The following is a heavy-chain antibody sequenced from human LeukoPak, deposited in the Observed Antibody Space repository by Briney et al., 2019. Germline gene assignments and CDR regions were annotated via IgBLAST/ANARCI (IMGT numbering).Heavy chain of an antibody. J-gene: IGHJ4*02. D-gene: IGHD3-9*01. CDR3: ARGRVGDMDLAY. CDR2: IYSSGST. CDR1: GGSISSYH. V-gene: IGHV4-4*07. Sequence: SETLSLTCSVSGGSISSYHWSWIRQPAGKGLEWIGRIYSSGSTNYNPSLKSRVTISGDKSKNQLSLKLSSVTVADTAVYYCARGRVGDMDLAYWGEGTLVTVSS.